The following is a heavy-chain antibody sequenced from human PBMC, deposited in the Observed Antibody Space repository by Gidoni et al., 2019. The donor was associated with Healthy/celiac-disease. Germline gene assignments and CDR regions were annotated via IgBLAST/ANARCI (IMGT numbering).Heavy chain of an antibody. J-gene: IGHJ4*02. CDR2: ISYDGSNK. V-gene: IGHV3-30-3*01. CDR3: ARRSEEYQLLWGGNFDY. CDR1: GFTFSSYA. Sequence: QVQLVESGGGVVQPGRSLRLSCAASGFTFSSYAMHWVRQAPGKGLEWVAVISYDGSNKYYADSVKGRFTISRDNSKNTLYLQMNSLRAEDTAVYYCARRSEEYQLLWGGNFDYWGQGTLVTVSS. D-gene: IGHD2-2*01.